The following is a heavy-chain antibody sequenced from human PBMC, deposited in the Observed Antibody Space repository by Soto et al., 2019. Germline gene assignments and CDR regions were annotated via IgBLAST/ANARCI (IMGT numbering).Heavy chain of an antibody. J-gene: IGHJ3*02. V-gene: IGHV4-59*01. D-gene: IGHD3-3*01. CDR1: GGSSSSYY. Sequence: SETLSLTCTVSGGSSSSYYWSWIRQPPGKGLEWIGYIYYSGSTNYNPSLKSRVTISVDTPKNQFSLKLSSVTAADTAVYYCASHYDFWSGYYPSAFDIWGQGTMVTVSS. CDR3: ASHYDFWSGYYPSAFDI. CDR2: IYYSGST.